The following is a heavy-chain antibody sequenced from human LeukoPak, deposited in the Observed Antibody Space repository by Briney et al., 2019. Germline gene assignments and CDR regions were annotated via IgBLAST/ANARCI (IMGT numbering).Heavy chain of an antibody. D-gene: IGHD5-18*01. Sequence: PSETLSLTCTVSGYSISSGYYWGWIRQPPGKGLEWIGYIYYSGSTNYSPSLKSRVAISVDTSKNQFSLKLSSVTAADTAVYYCARSEYSYGADAFDIWGQGTMVTVSS. CDR2: IYYSGST. CDR1: GYSISSGYY. V-gene: IGHV4-38-2*02. J-gene: IGHJ3*02. CDR3: ARSEYSYGADAFDI.